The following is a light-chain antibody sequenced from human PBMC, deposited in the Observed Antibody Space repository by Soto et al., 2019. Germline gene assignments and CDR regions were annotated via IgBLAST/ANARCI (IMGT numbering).Light chain of an antibody. CDR3: QQYGSSGT. CDR2: DAS. V-gene: IGKV3-20*01. J-gene: IGKJ1*01. Sequence: EFVLTQSPGTLSLSPGERATLSCRASQTVRNNYLAWYQQKPGQAPRLLIYDASSRATGIPDRFSGGGSGTDFTLTISRLEPDDFAVYYCQQYGSSGTFGQGTKVDIK. CDR1: QTVRNNY.